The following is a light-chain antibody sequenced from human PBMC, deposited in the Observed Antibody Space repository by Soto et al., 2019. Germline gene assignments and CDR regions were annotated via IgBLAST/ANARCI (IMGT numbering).Light chain of an antibody. J-gene: IGKJ2*01. CDR3: QQYNSYSYA. V-gene: IGKV1-5*01. CDR2: DAS. Sequence: DIPMTQSPSTLSASVGDRVTITCRASQSISSWLAWYQQKPGKAPKLLIYDASSLESGVPSRFSGSGSGTEFTLTICSLQPDDFATYYCQQYNSYSYAFGQGAKLEI. CDR1: QSISSW.